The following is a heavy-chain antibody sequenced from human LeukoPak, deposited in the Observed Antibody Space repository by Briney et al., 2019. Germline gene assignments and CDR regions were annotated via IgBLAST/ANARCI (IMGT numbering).Heavy chain of an antibody. D-gene: IGHD1-7*01. V-gene: IGHV3-66*04. Sequence: GGSLRLSCAASGFAVSNNYMSWVRQAPGKGLEGVSVIYSDGSPYYADSVRGRFTISRDNSKNTLYLQMNSLRAEDTAVYYCARLRRELWGLSFDDWGQGTRVTVSS. CDR3: ARLRRELWGLSFDD. CDR2: IYSDGSP. CDR1: GFAVSNNY. J-gene: IGHJ4*02.